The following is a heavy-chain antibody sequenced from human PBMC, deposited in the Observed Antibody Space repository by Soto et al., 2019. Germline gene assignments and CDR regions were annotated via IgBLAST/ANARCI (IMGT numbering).Heavy chain of an antibody. CDR1: GFTFSTYA. CDR3: ARDNPSLGGVNDY. Sequence: GGSLRLSCAASGFTFSTYAMAWVRQAPGKGLEWVSGVSASGLNTDYADPVKGRFYISRDNSKNTVSLHMNSLRAEDTALYYCARDNPSLGGVNDYWGQGTLVTVSS. D-gene: IGHD3-16*01. V-gene: IGHV3-23*01. CDR2: VSASGLNT. J-gene: IGHJ4*02.